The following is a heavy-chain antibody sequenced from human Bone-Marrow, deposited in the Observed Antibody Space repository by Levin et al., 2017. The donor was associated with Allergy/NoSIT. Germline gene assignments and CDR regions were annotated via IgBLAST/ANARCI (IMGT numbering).Heavy chain of an antibody. CDR2: ISDSGVRT. V-gene: IGHV3-64*02. CDR1: GFSFSDYA. J-gene: IGHJ4*02. D-gene: IGHD2-2*01. Sequence: PGGSLRLSCAASGFSFSDYAMHWVRQAPGKGLEYVSAISDSGVRTYYADSVKGRFTISRDNSKNTLFLQMGSLRVEDMAVYYCARGRVGSDCSGISCLMGSFFDSWGQGALVTVSS. CDR3: ARGRVGSDCSGISCLMGSFFDS.